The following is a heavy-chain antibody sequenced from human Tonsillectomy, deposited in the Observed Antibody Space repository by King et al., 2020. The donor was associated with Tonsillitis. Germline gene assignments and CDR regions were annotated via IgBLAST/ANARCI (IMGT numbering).Heavy chain of an antibody. V-gene: IGHV4-34*01. Sequence: VQLQQWGAGLLKPSETLSLTCAVYGGSFSDYYWTWIRQPPGKGLEWIGEVSHSGSTNYNPSLKSRVTISVDTSKNQFSLKLTSVTAAETAVYYCARDPHGPFDYWGQGTLVTVSS. CDR1: GGSFSDYY. J-gene: IGHJ4*02. CDR3: ARDPHGPFDY. CDR2: VSHSGST.